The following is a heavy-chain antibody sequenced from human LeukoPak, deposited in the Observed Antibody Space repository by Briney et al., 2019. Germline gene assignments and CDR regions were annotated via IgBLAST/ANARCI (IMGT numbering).Heavy chain of an antibody. D-gene: IGHD4-17*01. CDR2: ISDSGDST. J-gene: IGHJ4*02. CDR1: GFTFSSYA. V-gene: IGHV3-23*01. CDR3: AKGGVYGDYYFDY. Sequence: GGSLRLSCAASGFTFSSYAMGWVRQAPGKGLEWVSAISDSGDSTYYADSVKGRFTISRDNSKNTLYLHMNSLRAEDTAVYYRAKGGVYGDYYFDYWGQGTLVTVSS.